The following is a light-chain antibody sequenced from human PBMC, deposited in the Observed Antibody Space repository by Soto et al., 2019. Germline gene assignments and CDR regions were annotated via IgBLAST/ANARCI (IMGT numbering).Light chain of an antibody. V-gene: IGLV2-14*01. CDR1: SSDIGSYNR. CDR2: EVS. J-gene: IGLJ1*01. Sequence: ALTQPASVSGSPGQSITISCTGTSSDIGSYNRVSWYQQPPGTAPKLIIYEVSNRPSGVSNRFSGSKSGNTASLTISGLQTEDEADYYCSSYTSSSTRVFGTGTKVTVL. CDR3: SSYTSSSTRV.